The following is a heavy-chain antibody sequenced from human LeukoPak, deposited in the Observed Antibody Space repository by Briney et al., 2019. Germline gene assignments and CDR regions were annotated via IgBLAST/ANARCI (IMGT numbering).Heavy chain of an antibody. Sequence: GGSLRLSCAASGFTFSSYAMSYVRQPPGERLEWVSAISGSDGCTYYADSVKGRFTISRDNSKSTLYLQMNSLRTEDTAVYYCAKGARSSLPNFAWFYPWGQGTLVTVSS. CDR2: ISGSDGCT. V-gene: IGHV3-23*01. CDR1: GFTFSSYA. J-gene: IGHJ5*02. D-gene: IGHD2-15*01. CDR3: AKGARSSLPNFAWFYP.